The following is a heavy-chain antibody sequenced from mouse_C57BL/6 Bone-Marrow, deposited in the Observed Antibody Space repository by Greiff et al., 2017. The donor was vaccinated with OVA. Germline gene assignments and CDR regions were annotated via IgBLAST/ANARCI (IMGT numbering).Heavy chain of an antibody. Sequence: EVQLQQSGAELVRPGASVKLSCTASGFNIKDDYMHWVKQRPEQGLEWIGWLDPENGDTEYASKFQGKATITADTSSNSAYLQLSSLTSEDTAVYYCTTGLRRYFDVWGTGTTVTVSS. V-gene: IGHV14-4*01. CDR3: TTGLRRYFDV. J-gene: IGHJ1*03. CDR2: LDPENGDT. D-gene: IGHD2-4*01. CDR1: GFNIKDDY.